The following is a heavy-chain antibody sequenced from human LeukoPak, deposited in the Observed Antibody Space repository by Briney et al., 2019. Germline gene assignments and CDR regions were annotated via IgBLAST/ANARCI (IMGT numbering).Heavy chain of an antibody. D-gene: IGHD3-16*01. Sequence: PGESLRLSCAASESLNGYAMSWVRQAPGMGLEWVASISSSGSYMYYADSVKGRFIISRDNAKKSLSLEMNSLTSQGTAIYYCARCALGVWADNYYMDVWGTGTTVIVSS. J-gene: IGHJ6*03. CDR1: ESLNGYA. CDR2: ISSSGSYM. CDR3: ARCALGVWADNYYMDV. V-gene: IGHV3-21*04.